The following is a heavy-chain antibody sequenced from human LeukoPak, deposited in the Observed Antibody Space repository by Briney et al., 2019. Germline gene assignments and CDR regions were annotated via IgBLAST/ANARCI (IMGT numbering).Heavy chain of an antibody. CDR2: ISSSSTYI. J-gene: IGHJ4*02. D-gene: IGHD6-13*01. CDR1: GFTFSTYW. CDR3: AKDGRSSWQPSSFDY. V-gene: IGHV3-21*01. Sequence: GGPLRLSCAASGFTFSTYWMHWVRQAPGKGLEWVSSISSSSTYIYYADSVKGRFTISRDNSKNSLYLQMNSLRAEDTAVYYCAKDGRSSWQPSSFDYWGQGTLVTVSS.